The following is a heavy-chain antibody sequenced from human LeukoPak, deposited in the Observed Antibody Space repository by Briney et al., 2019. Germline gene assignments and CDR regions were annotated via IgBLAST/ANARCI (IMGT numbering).Heavy chain of an antibody. J-gene: IGHJ5*02. CDR2: IQHDGRES. CDR3: ASAYSAVSSWFDR. CDR1: GFIFSTLW. V-gene: IGHV3-7*02. D-gene: IGHD3-16*01. Sequence: GGSLRLFWEASGFIFSTLWMSWLRQAPGEGPEWLANIQHDGRESKYLGSVEGRFNITRDNAKNSSFLQMDSLRAEDTAVYYCASAYSAVSSWFDRWGQGTPVTVSS.